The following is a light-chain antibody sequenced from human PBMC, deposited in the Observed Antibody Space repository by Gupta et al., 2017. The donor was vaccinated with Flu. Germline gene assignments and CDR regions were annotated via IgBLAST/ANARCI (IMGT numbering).Light chain of an antibody. J-gene: IGLJ1*01. V-gene: IGLV2-23*01. CDR1: SSNVESYNR. Sequence: QSALTQPASVSGSPGQSITISCTGPSSNVESYNRVSWYQQHPDKAPKLMIFEGTKRPSGVSYRFSGSKSGNTASLTISGLQAEDEADYYCCSYAGSSTYVFGTGTKVTVL. CDR3: CSYAGSSTYV. CDR2: EGT.